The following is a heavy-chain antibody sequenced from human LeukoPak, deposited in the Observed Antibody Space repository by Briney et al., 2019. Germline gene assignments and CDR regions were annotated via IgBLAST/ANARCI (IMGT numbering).Heavy chain of an antibody. CDR2: ISCGGSNT. J-gene: IGHJ4*02. CDR1: GFTFSSYA. Sequence: PGGSLRLSCAASGFTFSSYAMSWVRQAPGKGLEWVSAISCGGSNTYYADSVKGRFTISRDNSKNTLYLQMNSLRAEDTAVYYCAKNLRLGIVVVTAIYFDYWGQGTLVTVSS. V-gene: IGHV3-23*01. D-gene: IGHD2-21*02. CDR3: AKNLRLGIVVVTAIYFDY.